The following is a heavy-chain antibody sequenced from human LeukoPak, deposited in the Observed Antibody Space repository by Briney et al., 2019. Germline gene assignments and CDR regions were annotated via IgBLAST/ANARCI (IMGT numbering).Heavy chain of an antibody. D-gene: IGHD3-10*01. V-gene: IGHV4-34*01. J-gene: IGHJ5*02. CDR3: AREAGLWFGESRGLRWFDP. CDR1: GGSFSGYY. Sequence: SETLSLTCAVYGGSFSGYYWSWIRQPPGKGLEWIGEINHSGSTNYNPSLKSRVTISVDTSKNQFSLKLSSVTAADTAVYYCAREAGLWFGESRGLRWFDPWGQGTLVTVSS. CDR2: INHSGST.